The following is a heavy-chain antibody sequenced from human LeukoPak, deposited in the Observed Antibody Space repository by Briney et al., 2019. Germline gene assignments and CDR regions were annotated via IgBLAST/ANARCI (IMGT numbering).Heavy chain of an antibody. V-gene: IGHV1-3*04. Sequence: GASVKVSCKASGYSLTNFPLHWVRRAPGQSLEWMGWINTVKDDIKYSQKFQDRVTITTDTSANTAYVELYSLTSEDTAMYYCARGRGSNSLDYWGQGTLVTVSS. J-gene: IGHJ4*02. D-gene: IGHD1-26*01. CDR1: GYSLTNFP. CDR2: INTVKDDI. CDR3: ARGRGSNSLDY.